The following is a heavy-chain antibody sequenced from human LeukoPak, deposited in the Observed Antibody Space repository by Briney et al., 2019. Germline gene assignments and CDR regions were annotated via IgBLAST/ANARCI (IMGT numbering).Heavy chain of an antibody. CDR1: GGSVSSGSYY. Sequence: SETLSLTCTVSGGSVSSGSYYWSWIRQHPGKGLEWIGYIYYSGSTYYNPSLKSRVTISVDTSKNQFSLKLSSVTAADTAVYYCARVEQLVSSYFDYWGQGTLVTVSS. V-gene: IGHV4-31*03. CDR2: IYYSGST. D-gene: IGHD6-13*01. J-gene: IGHJ4*02. CDR3: ARVEQLVSSYFDY.